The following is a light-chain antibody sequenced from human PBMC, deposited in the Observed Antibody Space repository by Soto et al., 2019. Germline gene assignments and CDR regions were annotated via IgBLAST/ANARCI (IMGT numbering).Light chain of an antibody. Sequence: QSVLTQPPSVSAAPGQKVTISCSGSSSNIGDNFVSWYQHLPGTGPKLLIYDNYKRPSGIPDRFSGSKAGTSATLGITGLQTGDEADYYCGTWDSSLNGYVVFGGGTKLTVL. J-gene: IGLJ2*01. V-gene: IGLV1-51*01. CDR3: GTWDSSLNGYVV. CDR1: SSNIGDNF. CDR2: DNY.